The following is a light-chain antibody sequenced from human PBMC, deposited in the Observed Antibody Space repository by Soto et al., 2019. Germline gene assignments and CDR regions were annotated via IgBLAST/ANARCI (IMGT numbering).Light chain of an antibody. CDR1: QSVSSSY. CDR2: GAS. J-gene: IGKJ3*01. V-gene: IGKV3-20*01. CDR3: QQYGSYRFT. Sequence: EIVLTQSPGTLSLSPGERATLSCRASQSVSSSYLAWYQQKPGQAPRLLIYGASSRATGIPDRFSGSWSGTDFTLTISRLEPEDFAVYYCQQYGSYRFTFGPGTKVDIK.